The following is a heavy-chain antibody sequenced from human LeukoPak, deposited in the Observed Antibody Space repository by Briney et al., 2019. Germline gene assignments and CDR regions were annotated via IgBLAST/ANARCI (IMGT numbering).Heavy chain of an antibody. D-gene: IGHD6-13*01. J-gene: IGHJ4*02. CDR1: GYTFTGYY. V-gene: IGHV1-2*02. CDR3: ARASISAAGPGLIDY. Sequence: ASVKVSCKASGYTFTGYYMYWVRQAPGQGLEWMGWINPNSGGTNYAQKFQGRVTMTRDTSISTAYMELSRLRSDDTAVYYCARASISAAGPGLIDYWGQGTLVTVSS. CDR2: INPNSGGT.